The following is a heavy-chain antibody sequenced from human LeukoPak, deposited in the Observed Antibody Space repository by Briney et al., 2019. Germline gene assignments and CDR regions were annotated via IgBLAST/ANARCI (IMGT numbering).Heavy chain of an antibody. CDR1: GGSFSGYY. D-gene: IGHD3-10*01. CDR2: INHSGST. CDR3: ARYYYGSGSSIDY. V-gene: IGHV4-34*01. J-gene: IGHJ4*02. Sequence: SETLSLTCAVYGGSFSGYYWSWIRQPPGKGLEWIGEINHSGSTNYNPSLKSRVTISVDTSKNQFSLKLSSVTAADTAVYYCARYYYGSGSSIDYWGQGTLVTVSS.